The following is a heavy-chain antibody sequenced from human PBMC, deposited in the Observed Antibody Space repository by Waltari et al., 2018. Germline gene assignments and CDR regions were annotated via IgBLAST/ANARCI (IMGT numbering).Heavy chain of an antibody. J-gene: IGHJ3*02. V-gene: IGHV3-53*01. CDR3: ASNWGGYAFDI. CDR2: IYSGGST. D-gene: IGHD7-27*01. Sequence: EVQLVESGGGLIQPGGSLRLSCAASGFTVRSNYMHWVRQAPGKGLEWVSVIYSGGSTYYADSVKGRFTISRDNSKNTLYLQMNSLRAEDTAVYYCASNWGGYAFDIWGQGTMVTVSS. CDR1: GFTVRSNY.